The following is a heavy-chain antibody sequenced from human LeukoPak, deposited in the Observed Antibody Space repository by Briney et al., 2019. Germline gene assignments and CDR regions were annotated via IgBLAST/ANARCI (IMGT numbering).Heavy chain of an antibody. J-gene: IGHJ4*02. D-gene: IGHD6-13*01. CDR1: GDSVSSNSAA. Sequence: SQTLSLTFAISGDSVSSNSAAWNWIRQSPSRGLEWLGRTFYRSKWYNDYAISVKSRITINPDTSKNQFSLQLRSVTPEDTALYYCARDNSSSWYVDYWGQGTLVTVSS. CDR3: ARDNSSSWYVDY. CDR2: TFYRSKWYN. V-gene: IGHV6-1*01.